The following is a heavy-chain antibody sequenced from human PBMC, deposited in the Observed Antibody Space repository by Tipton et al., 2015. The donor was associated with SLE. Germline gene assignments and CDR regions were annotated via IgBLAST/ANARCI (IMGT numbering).Heavy chain of an antibody. CDR3: ARSFMAPFAVVTTPLGY. J-gene: IGHJ4*02. D-gene: IGHD3-3*01. CDR1: GYTFTSYG. V-gene: IGHV1-18*01. Sequence: QLVQSGAEVKKPGASVKVSCKASGYTFTSYGISRVRQAPGQGLEWMGWISAYNGNTNYAQKLQGRVTMTADTPSNTAYMELRSLTSDDTAVYFCARSFMAPFAVVTTPLGYWGQGTPVTVAS. CDR2: ISAYNGNT.